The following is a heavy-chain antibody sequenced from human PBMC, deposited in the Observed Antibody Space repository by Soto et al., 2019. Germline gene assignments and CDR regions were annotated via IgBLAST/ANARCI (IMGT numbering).Heavy chain of an antibody. CDR3: ARDPAPYCSGGSCYHLDY. V-gene: IGHV3-21*01. CDR2: ISSSSSYI. J-gene: IGHJ4*02. D-gene: IGHD2-15*01. CDR1: GFTFSSYS. Sequence: PGGSLRLSCAASGFTFSSYSMNWVRQAPGKGLEWVSSISSSSSYIYYADSVKGRFTISRDNAKNSLYLQMNSLRAEDTAVYYCARDPAPYCSGGSCYHLDYWGQGTLVTVSS.